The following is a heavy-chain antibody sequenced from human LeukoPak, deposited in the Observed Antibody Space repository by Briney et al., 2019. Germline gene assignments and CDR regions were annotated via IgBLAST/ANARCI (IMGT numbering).Heavy chain of an antibody. Sequence: PGGSLRLSCAASGFTGSSNYMSWVRQAPGKGLEWVSVIYCGGNTYSADSVKGRFTISRDDAKNTLYLQMNSLRAKASAVAFCERETEYYGSGSYYIGYWGQGTLVTVSS. CDR3: ERETEYYGSGSYYIGY. V-gene: IGHV3-53*01. CDR1: GFTGSSNY. J-gene: IGHJ4*02. CDR2: IYCGGNT. D-gene: IGHD3-10*01.